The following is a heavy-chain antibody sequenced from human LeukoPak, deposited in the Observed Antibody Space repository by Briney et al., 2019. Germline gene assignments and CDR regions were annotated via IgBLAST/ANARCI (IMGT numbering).Heavy chain of an antibody. CDR2: IRYDGSNK. D-gene: IGHD1-7*01. CDR3: AKAKNWNSDYDAFDI. CDR1: GFTFSSYA. J-gene: IGHJ3*02. V-gene: IGHV3-30*02. Sequence: GGSLRLSCAASGFTFSSYAMSWVRQAPGKGLEWVAFIRYDGSNKYYADSVKGRFTISRDNSKNTLYLQMNSLRAEDTAVYYCAKAKNWNSDYDAFDIWGQGTMVTVSS.